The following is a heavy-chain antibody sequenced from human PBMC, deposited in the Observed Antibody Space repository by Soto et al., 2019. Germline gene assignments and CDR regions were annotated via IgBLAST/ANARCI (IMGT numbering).Heavy chain of an antibody. Sequence: VQLVESGGGLVQPGGSLRLSCAASGFTFSSYWMSWVRQAPGKGLEWVANIKQDGSEKYYVDSVKGRFTISRDNAKNSLYLQMNSLRAEDTAVYYCARDQESRYYYYGMDVWGQGTTVTVSS. V-gene: IGHV3-7*03. D-gene: IGHD3-10*01. CDR1: GFTFSSYW. J-gene: IGHJ6*02. CDR2: IKQDGSEK. CDR3: ARDQESRYYYYGMDV.